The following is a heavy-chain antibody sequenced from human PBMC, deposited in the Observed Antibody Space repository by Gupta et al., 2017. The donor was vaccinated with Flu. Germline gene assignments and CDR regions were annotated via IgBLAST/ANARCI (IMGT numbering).Heavy chain of an antibody. D-gene: IGHD4-17*01. CDR1: GFTFSSYG. CDR3: ARDPSRDYGDSYYFDY. V-gene: IGHV3-33*01. CDR2: IWYDGSNK. J-gene: IGHJ4*02. Sequence: QVQLVESGGGVVQPGRSLRLSCAASGFTFSSYGMHWVRQAPGKGLEWVAVIWYDGSNKYYADSVKGRFTISRDNSKNTLYLQMNSLRAEDTAVYYCARDPSRDYGDSYYFDYWGQGTLVTVSS.